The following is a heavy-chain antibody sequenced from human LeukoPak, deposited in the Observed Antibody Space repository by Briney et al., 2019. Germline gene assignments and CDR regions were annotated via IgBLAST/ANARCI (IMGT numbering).Heavy chain of an antibody. Sequence: GRSLRLSCAASGFTFSSYGMHWVRQAPGKGLEWVAVIWYDGSNKYYADSVKGRFTISRDNSKNTLYLQMNSLRAEDTAVYYCAKKSRVAAGGRWGFDYWGQGTLVTISS. CDR1: GFTFSSYG. V-gene: IGHV3-33*06. CDR3: AKKSRVAAGGRWGFDY. J-gene: IGHJ4*02. D-gene: IGHD6-13*01. CDR2: IWYDGSNK.